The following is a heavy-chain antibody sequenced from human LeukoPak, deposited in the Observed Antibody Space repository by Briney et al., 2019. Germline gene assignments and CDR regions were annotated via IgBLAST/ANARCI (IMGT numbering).Heavy chain of an antibody. Sequence: ASVKVSCKASGDTFSSYTISWVRQAPGQGLEWVGRIIPILGIASYAQKFQGRVTITADKSTSTAYMELSSLRSEDTAVYYCAGELLSDQYYYYYYYMDVWGKGTTVTVSS. J-gene: IGHJ6*03. CDR1: GDTFSSYT. CDR3: AGELLSDQYYYYYYYMDV. CDR2: IIPILGIA. D-gene: IGHD2-2*01. V-gene: IGHV1-69*02.